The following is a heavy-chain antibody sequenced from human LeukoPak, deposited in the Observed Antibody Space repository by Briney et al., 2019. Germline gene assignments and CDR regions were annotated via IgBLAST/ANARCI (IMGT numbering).Heavy chain of an antibody. J-gene: IGHJ4*02. Sequence: GSLRLSCAASGFTFSSFGMHWFRRAPGKGLQWVAFIQSDGTTKYYTDSVRGRFTISRDNSKNTLYLQMNSLRAEDTAVYYCAKDEYYGSGSPFYFDYWGQGTLVTVSS. CDR2: IQSDGTTK. CDR1: GFTFSSFG. V-gene: IGHV3-30*02. CDR3: AKDEYYGSGSPFYFDY. D-gene: IGHD3-10*01.